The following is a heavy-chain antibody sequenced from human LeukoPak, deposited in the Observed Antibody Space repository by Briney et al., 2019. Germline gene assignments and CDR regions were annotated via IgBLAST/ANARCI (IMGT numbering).Heavy chain of an antibody. CDR3: ARVAVAGTWGRYFDY. CDR2: IFTSGST. V-gene: IGHV4-61*02. D-gene: IGHD6-19*01. J-gene: IGHJ4*02. CDR1: GGSISSGGYY. Sequence: SETLSLTCTVSGGSISSGGYYWSWIRQPAGKGLEWIGRIFTSGSTNYNPSLKSRVTISVDTSKNQFSLKLSSVTAADTAVYYCARVAVAGTWGRYFDYWGQGTLVTVSS.